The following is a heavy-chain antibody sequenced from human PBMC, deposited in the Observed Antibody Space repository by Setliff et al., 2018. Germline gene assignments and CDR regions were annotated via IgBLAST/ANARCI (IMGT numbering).Heavy chain of an antibody. CDR3: ARDGAAVAGTHGLDY. D-gene: IGHD6-19*01. V-gene: IGHV4-39*02. CDR2: IYYSGST. J-gene: IGHJ4*02. CDR1: GGSISSGNYY. Sequence: SETLSLTCRVSGGSISSGNYYWGLIRQPPGKGLEWVATIYYSGSTYSNPSLKSRLIISVDAPDNQFSVKLSSVTAADTAVYYCARDGAAVAGTHGLDYWGQGALVTVSS.